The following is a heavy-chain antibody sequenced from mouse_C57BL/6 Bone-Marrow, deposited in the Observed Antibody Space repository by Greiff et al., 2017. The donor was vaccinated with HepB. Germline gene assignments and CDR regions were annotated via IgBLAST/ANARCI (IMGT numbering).Heavy chain of an antibody. J-gene: IGHJ2*01. CDR3: ARRNYSNLYYFDY. Sequence: QVQLKESGAELAKPGASVKLSCKASGYTFTSYWMHWVKQRPGQGLEWIGYINPSSGYTKYNQKFKDKATLTADKSSSTAYMQLSSLTYEDSAVYYCARRNYSNLYYFDYWGQGTTLTVSS. CDR1: GYTFTSYW. V-gene: IGHV1-7*01. D-gene: IGHD2-5*01. CDR2: INPSSGYT.